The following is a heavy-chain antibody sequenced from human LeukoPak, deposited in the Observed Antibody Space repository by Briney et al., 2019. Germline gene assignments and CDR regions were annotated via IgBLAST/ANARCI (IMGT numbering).Heavy chain of an antibody. V-gene: IGHV4-59*08. CDR3: ARHAGTMVRGVIGQIDY. D-gene: IGHD3-10*01. CDR1: GGSISSYY. CDR2: IYYSGST. J-gene: IGHJ4*02. Sequence: PSETLSLTCTVSGGSISSYYWSWIRQPPGEGLEWIGYIYYSGSTNYNPSLKSRVTISVDTSKNQFSLKLSSVTAADTAVYYCARHAGTMVRGVIGQIDYWGQGTLVTVSS.